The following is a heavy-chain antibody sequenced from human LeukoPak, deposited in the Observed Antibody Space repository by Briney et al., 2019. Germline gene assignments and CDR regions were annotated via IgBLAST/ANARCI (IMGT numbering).Heavy chain of an antibody. CDR3: ARRGEAMDPFDY. V-gene: IGHV5-51*01. Sequence: PGESRQISGQASGSTFTSYWIGGVRQLPGKGLEWMGIIYPGDSDTRYSPSFQGQVTISAYKSINTAYLQWSSLKASDTAIYYCARRGEAMDPFDYWGQGTLVTVSS. D-gene: IGHD5-18*01. CDR2: IYPGDSDT. CDR1: GSTFTSYW. J-gene: IGHJ4*02.